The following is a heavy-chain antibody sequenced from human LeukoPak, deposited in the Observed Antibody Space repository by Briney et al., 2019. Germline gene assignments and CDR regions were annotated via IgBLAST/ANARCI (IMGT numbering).Heavy chain of an antibody. J-gene: IGHJ4*02. CDR3: ARQVAGPYYFDY. Sequence: PGRSLRLSCAASGFTFDDFAMHWVRQAPGKGLEWVSGVSWNSDSIGYADSVKGRFTISRDNAKNSLYLQMNSLRAEDTAVYYCARQVAGPYYFDYWGQGTLVTVSS. CDR1: GFTFDDFA. V-gene: IGHV3-9*01. D-gene: IGHD6-19*01. CDR2: VSWNSDSI.